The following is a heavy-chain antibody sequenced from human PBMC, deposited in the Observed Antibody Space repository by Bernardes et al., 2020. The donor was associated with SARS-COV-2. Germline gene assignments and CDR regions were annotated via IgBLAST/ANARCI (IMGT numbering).Heavy chain of an antibody. V-gene: IGHV3-30*18. Sequence: GGSLRLSCAASGFTFSSYGMHWVRQAPGKGLEWVAVISYDGSNKYYADSVKGRFTISRDNSKNTLYLQMNSLRAEDTAVYYCAKDRATPLIDYWGQGTLVTVSS. CDR3: AKDRATPLIDY. CDR1: GFTFSSYG. D-gene: IGHD5-12*01. J-gene: IGHJ4*02. CDR2: ISYDGSNK.